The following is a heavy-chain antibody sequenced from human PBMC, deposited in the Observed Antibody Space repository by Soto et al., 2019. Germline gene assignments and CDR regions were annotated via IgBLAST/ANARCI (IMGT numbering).Heavy chain of an antibody. Sequence: GESLKISCAASGFTFSSYGMHWVRQAPGKGLEWVAVISYDGSNKYYADSVKGRFTISRDNSKNTLYLQMNSLRAEDTAVYYCAKDRPTRLTYDILTGILDYWGQGTLVTVSS. J-gene: IGHJ4*02. CDR2: ISYDGSNK. CDR3: AKDRPTRLTYDILTGILDY. D-gene: IGHD3-9*01. V-gene: IGHV3-30*18. CDR1: GFTFSSYG.